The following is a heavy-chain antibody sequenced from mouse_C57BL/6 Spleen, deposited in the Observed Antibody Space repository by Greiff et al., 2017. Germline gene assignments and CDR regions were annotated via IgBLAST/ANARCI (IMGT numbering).Heavy chain of an antibody. D-gene: IGHD1-1*01. J-gene: IGHJ2*01. CDR1: GYTFTSYW. V-gene: IGHV1-69*01. Sequence: QVQLQQPGAELVMPGASVKLSCKASGYTFTSYWMHWVKQRPGQGLEWIGEIDPSDSYTNYNQKFKGKSTLTVDKSSSTAYMQLSSLTSEDSAVYYCARRGDYGSIFDYWGQSTTLTVSS. CDR3: ARRGDYGSIFDY. CDR2: IDPSDSYT.